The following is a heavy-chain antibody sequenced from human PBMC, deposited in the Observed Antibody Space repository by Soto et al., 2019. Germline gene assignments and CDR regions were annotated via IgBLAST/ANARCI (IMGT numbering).Heavy chain of an antibody. J-gene: IGHJ5*02. D-gene: IGHD3-22*01. Sequence: EVQVVESGGGLVQPGGSLRLSCVASGFTVSSPYISWVRQPPGRGLEWVSVIFDRGTTSYADSVKGRFTISRDISKNTVYLQMNSLRTEHTAVYYCARAEVEVPTPWCQGSLVSVSS. V-gene: IGHV3-66*01. CDR1: GFTVSSPY. CDR3: ARAEVEVPTP. CDR2: IFDRGTT.